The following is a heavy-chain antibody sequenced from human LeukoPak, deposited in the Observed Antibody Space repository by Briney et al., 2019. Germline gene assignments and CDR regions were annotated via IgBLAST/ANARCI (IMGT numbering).Heavy chain of an antibody. CDR2: ISSSNSYI. V-gene: IGHV3-21*01. J-gene: IGHJ4*02. CDR1: GFTFSTYS. CDR3: ARDRPASGWRFGEGSKRPHYFDY. D-gene: IGHD6-19*01. Sequence: GGSLRLSCAASGFTFSTYSVNWVRQSPGKGLEWVSFISSSNSYIYYGDSVKGRFTISRDNAKNSLYLRMNSLRAEDTAVYFCARDRPASGWRFGEGSKRPHYFDYWGQGTLVTVSS.